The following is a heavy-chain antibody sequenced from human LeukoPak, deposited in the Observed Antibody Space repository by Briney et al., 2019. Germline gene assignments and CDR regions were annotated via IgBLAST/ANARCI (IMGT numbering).Heavy chain of an antibody. Sequence: GGSLRLSCAASGFTFSTYGMSWVRQAPGKGLEWVSAIGGTGGSTYYADSVKGRFTISRDNSKSTLYLQMNSLRAEDTAVYYCAKGGPVSSKSITMVRGTRRYNYYMDVWGKGTTVTISS. J-gene: IGHJ6*03. CDR1: GFTFSTYG. D-gene: IGHD3-10*01. V-gene: IGHV3-23*01. CDR2: IGGTGGST. CDR3: AKGGPVSSKSITMVRGTRRYNYYMDV.